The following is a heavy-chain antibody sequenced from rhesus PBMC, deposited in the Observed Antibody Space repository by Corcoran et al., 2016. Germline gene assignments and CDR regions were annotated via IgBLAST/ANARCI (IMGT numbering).Heavy chain of an antibody. Sequence: QLQLQESGPGLVKPSETLSVTCAVSCASLSGADWSWIRQAPGNGLEWIGYIHGIDAYTDYNPSLTRPVTLSVSTSKSHVSLALRSLPAADTAVYFCASDYGLIWGPGVLVTVSS. V-gene: IGHV4-169*02. D-gene: IGHD3-9*01. CDR3: ASDYGLI. CDR2: IHGIDAYT. J-gene: IGHJ5-1*01. CDR1: CASLSGAD.